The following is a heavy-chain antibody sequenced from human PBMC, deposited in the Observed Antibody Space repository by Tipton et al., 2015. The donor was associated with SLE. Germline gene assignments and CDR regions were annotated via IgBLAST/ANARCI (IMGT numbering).Heavy chain of an antibody. D-gene: IGHD6-19*01. CDR2: INEYNGNT. V-gene: IGHV1-18*01. CDR1: GYTFTTYG. Sequence: QLVQSGAEVKKPGASVKVSCKTSGYTFTTYGISWVRQAPGQGLEWMGWINEYNGNTNYVQKFQGRVTMTTDTSTSTAYMELRSLRSEDTAVYYCARGILVGSGWYYFDYWGQGTLVTVSS. J-gene: IGHJ4*02. CDR3: ARGILVGSGWYYFDY.